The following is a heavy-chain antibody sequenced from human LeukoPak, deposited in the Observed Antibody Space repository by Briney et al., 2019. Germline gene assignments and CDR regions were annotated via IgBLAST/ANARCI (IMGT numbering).Heavy chain of an antibody. Sequence: SQTLPLTCAVSGGSISSGGFSWSWIRQPPRKGLEWIGYIYHSGSTYYNPSFKSRVTISGDRSKNQFSLKLSSVTAADTAVYYCARARGSRPFDLWGRGTLVTVSS. V-gene: IGHV4-30-2*01. CDR1: GGSISSGGFS. J-gene: IGHJ2*01. CDR2: IYHSGST. CDR3: ARARGSRPFDL. D-gene: IGHD3-10*01.